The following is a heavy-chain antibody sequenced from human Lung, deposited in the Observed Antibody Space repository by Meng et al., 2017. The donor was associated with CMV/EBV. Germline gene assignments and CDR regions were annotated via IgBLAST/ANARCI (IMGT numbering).Heavy chain of an antibody. CDR2: MNSDGSNI. CDR1: GFTFSSYW. J-gene: IGHJ4*02. CDR3: VRGGSFYYYDTSAYYLFDY. V-gene: IGHV3-74*01. Sequence: ESXKISXAASGFTFSSYWMHWVRQGPGKGLVWVSRMNSDGSNINYADSVRGRFTISRDNAKTTLYLQMNSLRAEDTAVYYCVRGGSFYYYDTSAYYLFDYWGQGXLVTVSS. D-gene: IGHD3-22*01.